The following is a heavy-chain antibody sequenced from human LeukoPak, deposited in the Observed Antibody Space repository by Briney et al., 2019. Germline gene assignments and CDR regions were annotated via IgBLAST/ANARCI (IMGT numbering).Heavy chain of an antibody. CDR2: IRYDESKK. V-gene: IGHV3-30*02. CDR3: AKSHLPNAYSGTYYCDY. CDR1: GFTFSYYG. D-gene: IGHD1-26*01. Sequence: GGSLRLSCAASGFTFSYYGMHWVRQAPGKGLEWVTFIRYDESKKFYGDSVKGRFTISRDNSKNTLYLQMNSLRTEDTAVYYCAKSHLPNAYSGTYYCDYWGQGTLVTVSS. J-gene: IGHJ4*02.